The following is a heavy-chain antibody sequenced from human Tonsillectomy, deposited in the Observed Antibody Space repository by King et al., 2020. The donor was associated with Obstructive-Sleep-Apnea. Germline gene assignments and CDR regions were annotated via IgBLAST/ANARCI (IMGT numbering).Heavy chain of an antibody. CDR3: AKVTAAQWLAYDY. CDR2: IIGSGGST. V-gene: IGHV3-23*04. D-gene: IGHD6-19*01. Sequence: DVQLVESGGGLVQPGGSLRLSCAASGFTFSSYAMSWVRQAPGKGLEWVSAIIGSGGSTYYADSVKGRFTISRDNSKNTVYLQMNSLRAEDTGVYYCAKVTAAQWLAYDYWGQGTLVTVSS. CDR1: GFTFSSYA. J-gene: IGHJ4*02.